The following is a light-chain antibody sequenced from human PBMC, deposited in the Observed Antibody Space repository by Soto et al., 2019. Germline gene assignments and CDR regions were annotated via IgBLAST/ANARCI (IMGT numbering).Light chain of an antibody. V-gene: IGLV4-69*01. J-gene: IGLJ2*01. CDR2: LNSDGSH. CDR1: SGHSTYA. CDR3: QTWGTDTVI. Sequence: QSALTQSSSASASLGASVKLTCTLSSGHSTYAIAWHQQQPQKGPRYLMKLNSDGSHNKGDGIPDRFSGSSSGAERYLTISSLQSEDEADYYCQTWGTDTVIFGGGTKLTVL.